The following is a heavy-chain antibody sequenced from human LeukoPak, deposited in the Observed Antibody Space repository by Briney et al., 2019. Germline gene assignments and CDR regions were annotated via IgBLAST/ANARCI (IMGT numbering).Heavy chain of an antibody. D-gene: IGHD5-12*01. CDR3: ARLRGSLYYYTMDV. Sequence: GGSLRLSCAASGFTFSSYSMNWVRQAPGKGLEWVSDISSTSGIIYYADSVKGRFTISRDDAKNSLFLQMNSLRDEDTAVYYCARLRGSLYYYTMDVWGQGTTVTVSS. J-gene: IGHJ6*02. V-gene: IGHV3-48*02. CDR1: GFTFSSYS. CDR2: ISSTSGII.